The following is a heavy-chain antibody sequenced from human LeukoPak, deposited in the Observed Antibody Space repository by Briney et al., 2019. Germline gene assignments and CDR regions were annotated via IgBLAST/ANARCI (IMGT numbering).Heavy chain of an antibody. Sequence: KPSETLSLTCTVSGGSISDYSWSWIRQPPGKGLEWIGSIYYSGSTYYNPSLKSRVTISVDTSKNQFSLKLSSVTAADTAVYYCARDFGAAAADYYYYYGMDVWGQGTTVTVSS. D-gene: IGHD6-13*01. J-gene: IGHJ6*02. CDR1: GGSISDYS. CDR2: IYYSGST. CDR3: ARDFGAAAADYYYYYGMDV. V-gene: IGHV4-59*12.